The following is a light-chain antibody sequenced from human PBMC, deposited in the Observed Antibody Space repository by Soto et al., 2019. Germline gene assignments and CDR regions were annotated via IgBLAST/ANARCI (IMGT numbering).Light chain of an antibody. V-gene: IGKV1-5*03. CDR1: QSITNW. Sequence: DIQMTQSPSTLSASVGDRVTITCRASQSITNWVAWYQQKPGKAPKLLIYKASSLESGVPSRFSGSGSGTEFTLTISSLQPDDFATYYCQHYNSYSWTFGQGTKVEIK. CDR3: QHYNSYSWT. CDR2: KAS. J-gene: IGKJ1*01.